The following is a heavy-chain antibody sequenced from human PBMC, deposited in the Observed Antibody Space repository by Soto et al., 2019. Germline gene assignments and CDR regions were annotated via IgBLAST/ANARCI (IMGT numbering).Heavy chain of an antibody. V-gene: IGHV3-74*01. J-gene: IGHJ4*02. Sequence: EVQLVESGGGLVQPGGSLRLSCAASGFTFSSNWMHWVRRVPGRGLVWVARINTDGSEINYVDPVKGRFTVSRDNAKNTLYLQMNSLRAEDTAVYYCAKLPTYYYDSSGYPVEVDYWGQGTLVTVSS. CDR3: AKLPTYYYDSSGYPVEVDY. CDR1: GFTFSSNW. CDR2: INTDGSEI. D-gene: IGHD3-22*01.